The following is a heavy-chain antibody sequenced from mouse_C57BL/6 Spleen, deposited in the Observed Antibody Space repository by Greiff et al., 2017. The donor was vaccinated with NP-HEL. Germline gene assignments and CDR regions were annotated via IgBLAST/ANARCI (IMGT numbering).Heavy chain of an antibody. CDR2: INYDGSST. CDR3: ARALYYDYDVDYFDY. D-gene: IGHD2-4*01. Sequence: VQLKESEGGLVQPGSSMKLSCTASGFTFSDYYMAWVRQVPEKGLEWVANINYDGSSTYYLDSLKSRFIISRDNAKNILYLQMSSLKSEDTATYYCARALYYDYDVDYFDYWGQGTTLTVSS. V-gene: IGHV5-16*01. J-gene: IGHJ2*01. CDR1: GFTFSDYY.